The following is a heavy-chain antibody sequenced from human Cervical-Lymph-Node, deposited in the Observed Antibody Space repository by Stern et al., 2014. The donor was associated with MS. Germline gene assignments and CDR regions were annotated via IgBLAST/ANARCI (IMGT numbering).Heavy chain of an antibody. J-gene: IGHJ4*02. Sequence: QVQLVQSGPGLVKPSETLSLTCTVSGDSIRSYYWSWIRQPPGKGLEWIGFIHSSGSTNYKSSLKSRVTISVDTSKNQFSLNLESVTAADTAVYYCARGAETATPWDFWGQGTLVTVSS. CDR1: GDSIRSYY. V-gene: IGHV4-59*01. D-gene: IGHD5-24*01. CDR3: ARGAETATPWDF. CDR2: IHSSGST.